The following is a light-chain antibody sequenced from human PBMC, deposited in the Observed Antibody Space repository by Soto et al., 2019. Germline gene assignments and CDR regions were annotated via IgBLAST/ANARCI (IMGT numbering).Light chain of an antibody. Sequence: ETVLTQSPGTLSLSPGERATLSCRASQSVSSSYLAWYQQKPGQAPRLLIYGASSRATGIPDRFSGSGSGADFTLTISRLEPEDFAVYYGQQFGSSPWTFGQGTKVEIK. J-gene: IGKJ1*01. CDR1: QSVSSSY. V-gene: IGKV3-20*01. CDR3: QQFGSSPWT. CDR2: GAS.